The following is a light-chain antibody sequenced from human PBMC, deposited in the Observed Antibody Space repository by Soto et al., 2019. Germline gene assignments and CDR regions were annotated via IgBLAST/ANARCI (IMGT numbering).Light chain of an antibody. CDR2: YDS. Sequence: SYGLTQPPSVSVAPGKTARITCGGNNIGSKSVHWYQQKPGQAPVLVIYYDSDRPSGIPERFSGSNSGNTATLTISRVEAGDEADYYCQVWDSSSDRLVVFGGGTKLTVL. CDR1: NIGSKS. CDR3: QVWDSSSDRLVV. J-gene: IGLJ2*01. V-gene: IGLV3-21*04.